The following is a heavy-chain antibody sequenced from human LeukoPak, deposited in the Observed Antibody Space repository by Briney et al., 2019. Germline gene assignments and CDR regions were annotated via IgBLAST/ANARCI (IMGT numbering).Heavy chain of an antibody. Sequence: GGSLRLSCAASGFTFSDYYMSWIRQAPGKGLEWVSHISSFSNFRSYADSVKGRFTISRDNSKNTLYLQMDSLRAEDTAVYYCARDERHYFDSWGQGTQVTVSS. V-gene: IGHV3-11*06. CDR2: ISSFSNFR. CDR1: GFTFSDYY. CDR3: ARDERHYFDS. J-gene: IGHJ4*02. D-gene: IGHD6-25*01.